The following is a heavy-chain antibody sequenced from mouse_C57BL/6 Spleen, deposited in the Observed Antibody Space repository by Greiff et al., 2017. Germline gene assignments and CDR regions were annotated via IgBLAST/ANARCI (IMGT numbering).Heavy chain of an antibody. D-gene: IGHD2-1*01. V-gene: IGHV1-82*01. J-gene: IGHJ2*01. CDR2: IYPGDGDT. Sequence: QVQLQQSGPELVKPGASVKISCKASGYAFSSSWMNWVKQRPGTGLEWIGRIYPGDGDTNYNGKFKGKATLTADKSSSTAYMQLSSLTSEDSAVYFCARLGNWFFDYWGQGTTLTVSS. CDR3: ARLGNWFFDY. CDR1: GYAFSSSW.